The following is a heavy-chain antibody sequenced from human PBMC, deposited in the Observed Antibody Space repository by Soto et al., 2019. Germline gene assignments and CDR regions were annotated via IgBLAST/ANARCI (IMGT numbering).Heavy chain of an antibody. D-gene: IGHD3-3*01. CDR3: ARDPSDLYYDFWSGSSNWFDP. CDR1: GFTFSSYS. V-gene: IGHV3-21*01. J-gene: IGHJ5*02. Sequence: EVQLVESGGGLVKPGGSLRLSCAASGFTFSSYSMNWVRQAPGKGLEWVSSISSSSSYIYYADSVKGRFTISRDNAKNSLYLQMNSLRAEDTAVYYCARDPSDLYYDFWSGSSNWFDPWGQGTLVTVSS. CDR2: ISSSSSYI.